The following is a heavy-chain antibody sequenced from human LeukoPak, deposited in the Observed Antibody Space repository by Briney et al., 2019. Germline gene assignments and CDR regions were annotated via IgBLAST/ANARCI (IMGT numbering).Heavy chain of an antibody. J-gene: IGHJ4*02. CDR1: GGSISSGGYY. Sequence: PSETLSLTCTVSGGSISSGGYYWSWIRQHPGKGLEWIGYIYYSGSTYYNPSLKSRVTISVDTSKNQFSLKLSSVTAADTAVYYCARETLTMVRGVIFHWGQGTLVTVSS. D-gene: IGHD3-10*01. V-gene: IGHV4-31*03. CDR2: IYYSGST. CDR3: ARETLTMVRGVIFH.